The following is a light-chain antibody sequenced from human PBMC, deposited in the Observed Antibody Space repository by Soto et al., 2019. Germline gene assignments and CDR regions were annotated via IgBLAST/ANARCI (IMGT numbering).Light chain of an antibody. CDR2: DAS. CDR1: QSVRSY. V-gene: IGKV3-11*01. J-gene: IGKJ5*01. CDR3: QQRSNWPIT. Sequence: EIVLTQSPATLSLSPGERATLSCRASQSVRSYLAWYQQKFGQAPRLLIYDASNRATGIPARFSGSGSGTDFTLTISSLEPEDFAVYYCQQRSNWPITFGQGTRLEIK.